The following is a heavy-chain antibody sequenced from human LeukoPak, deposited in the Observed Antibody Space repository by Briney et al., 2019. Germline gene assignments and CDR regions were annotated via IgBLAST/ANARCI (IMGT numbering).Heavy chain of an antibody. D-gene: IGHD6-13*01. V-gene: IGHV3-30*18. CDR2: ISYDGSKE. J-gene: IGHJ4*02. CDR1: GFTFSSCG. CDR3: ANDADAYRSKFDY. Sequence: PGGSLRLSCAASGFTFSSCGMHWVRQAPGKGLEWVASISYDGSKEYYADSVKGRFTISRDNSKNTLHLQMNSLRPEDTAVYYCANDADAYRSKFDYWGQGTLVTVSS.